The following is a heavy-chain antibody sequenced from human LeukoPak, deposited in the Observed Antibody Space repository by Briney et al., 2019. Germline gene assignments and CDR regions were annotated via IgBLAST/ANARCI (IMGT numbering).Heavy chain of an antibody. D-gene: IGHD2-2*01. CDR2: IYPGDSDT. V-gene: IGHV5-51*01. CDR3: ARPYCSSTSCFRTNWFDP. J-gene: IGHJ5*02. Sequence: GESLKISCKGSGYSFTSYWIGWVRQMPGKGLEWMGIIYPGDSDTRYSPSFQGQVTISADKSISTAYLQWSSLKASDTAMYYCARPYCSSTSCFRTNWFDPWGQGTLVTVSS. CDR1: GYSFTSYW.